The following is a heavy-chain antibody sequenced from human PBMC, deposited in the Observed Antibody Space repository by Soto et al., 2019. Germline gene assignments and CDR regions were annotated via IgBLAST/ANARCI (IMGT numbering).Heavy chain of an antibody. J-gene: IGHJ4*02. D-gene: IGHD2-21*01. CDR3: ARGPTTLAVVIFHY. CDR2: INHSGST. Sequence: QVQLQQWGAGLLKPSETLSLTCAVYGGSFSGYYWSWIRQPPGKGLEWIGEINHSGSTNYNPSLKNRVTISVDTSKNQFSLKLSSVTAADTAVYYCARGPTTLAVVIFHYWGQGTLVTVSS. V-gene: IGHV4-34*01. CDR1: GGSFSGYY.